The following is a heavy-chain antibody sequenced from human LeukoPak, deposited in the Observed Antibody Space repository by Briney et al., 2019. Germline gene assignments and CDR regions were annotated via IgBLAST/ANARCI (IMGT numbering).Heavy chain of an antibody. V-gene: IGHV3-30*02. D-gene: IGHD1-20*01. J-gene: IGHJ6*02. Sequence: GGSLRLSCAASGFTFSSYGMHWVRQAPGKGLEWVAVIWYDGSNKYYADSVKGRFTISRDNSKNTLCLQMNSLRAEDTAVYYCAKDSSYNWNYFYGMDVWGQGTTVTVSS. CDR1: GFTFSSYG. CDR2: IWYDGSNK. CDR3: AKDSSYNWNYFYGMDV.